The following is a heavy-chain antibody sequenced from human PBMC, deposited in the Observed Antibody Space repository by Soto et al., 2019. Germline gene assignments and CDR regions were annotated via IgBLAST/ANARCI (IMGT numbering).Heavy chain of an antibody. V-gene: IGHV1-3*01. CDR3: ARDIVSVGPRANEAFDV. CDR2: INPANGNT. D-gene: IGHD1-26*01. CDR1: GFTFSDTL. J-gene: IGHJ3*01. Sequence: QVQLVQSGAELKKPGASVNISCQASGFTFSDTLINWVRQGPGQRLEWMGWINPANGNTRYSEPFQGRVTISSLSSASTAYVALSDLTSEVTAVYYCARDIVSVGPRANEAFDVWGQGTMITVSS.